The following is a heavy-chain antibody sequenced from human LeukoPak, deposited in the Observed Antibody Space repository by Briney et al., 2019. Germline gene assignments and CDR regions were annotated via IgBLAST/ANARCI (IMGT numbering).Heavy chain of an antibody. CDR1: GGSISSSSYY. J-gene: IGHJ4*02. CDR2: IYYSGST. Sequence: PSETLSLTCTVSGGSISSSSYYWGWIRQPPGKGLEWFGSIYYSGSTYYNPSLKSRVTISVDTSKNQFSLKLSSVTAADTAVYYCARGLYYYDSSGYYYPPDYWGQGTLVTVSS. D-gene: IGHD3-22*01. CDR3: ARGLYYYDSSGYYYPPDY. V-gene: IGHV4-39*07.